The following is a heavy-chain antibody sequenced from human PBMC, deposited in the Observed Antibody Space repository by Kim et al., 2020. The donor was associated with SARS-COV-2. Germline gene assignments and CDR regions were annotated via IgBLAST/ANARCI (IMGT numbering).Heavy chain of an antibody. J-gene: IGHJ4*02. D-gene: IGHD3-22*01. CDR2: DGSTT. CDR3: ARGDYYSY. Sequence: DGSTTTYVEPVKDRFTISRDNATNTLYLQMISLRAEDMAVYYGARGDYYSYWGQGTLVTVSS. V-gene: IGHV3-74*03.